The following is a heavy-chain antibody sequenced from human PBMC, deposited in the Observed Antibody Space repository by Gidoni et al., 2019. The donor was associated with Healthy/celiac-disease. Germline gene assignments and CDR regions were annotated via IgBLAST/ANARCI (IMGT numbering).Heavy chain of an antibody. D-gene: IGHD6-13*01. CDR3: ARGTSLAAAGKTPPDY. CDR1: GLTFSYYY. CDR2: ISSSGSTI. Sequence: ASGLTFSYYYMSWIRQAPEKGLEWVSYISSSGSTIYYADSVKGRFTISRDNAKNSLYLQMNSLRAEDTAVYYCARGTSLAAAGKTPPDYWGQGTLVTVSS. V-gene: IGHV3-11*01. J-gene: IGHJ4*02.